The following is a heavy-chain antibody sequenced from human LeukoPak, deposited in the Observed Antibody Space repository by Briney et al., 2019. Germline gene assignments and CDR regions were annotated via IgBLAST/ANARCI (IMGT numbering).Heavy chain of an antibody. V-gene: IGHV4-59*08. D-gene: IGHD3-22*01. Sequence: SETLSLTCTVSGGSISSYYWSWIRQPPGKGLEWIGYIYYSGSTNYNPSLKSRVTISVDTSKNQFSLKLSSVTAADTAVYYCAANYYDSSGYYYPWGQGTLVTVSS. CDR2: IYYSGST. J-gene: IGHJ5*02. CDR1: GGSISSYY. CDR3: AANYYDSSGYYYP.